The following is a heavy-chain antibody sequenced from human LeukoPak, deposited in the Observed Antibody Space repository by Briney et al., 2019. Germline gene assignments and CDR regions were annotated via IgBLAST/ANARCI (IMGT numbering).Heavy chain of an antibody. Sequence: GASVKVSCKASGGTFSSYAISWVRQAPGQGLEWMGRSIPILGIANYAQKFQGRVTITADKSTSTAYMELSSLRSEDTAVYYCASSLKWLRAPSTNYYGMDVWGQGTTVTVSS. D-gene: IGHD5-12*01. CDR3: ASSLKWLRAPSTNYYGMDV. CDR1: GGTFSSYA. J-gene: IGHJ6*02. CDR2: SIPILGIA. V-gene: IGHV1-69*04.